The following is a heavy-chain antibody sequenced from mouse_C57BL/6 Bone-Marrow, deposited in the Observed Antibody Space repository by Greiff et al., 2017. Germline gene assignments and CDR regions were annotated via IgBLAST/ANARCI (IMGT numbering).Heavy chain of an antibody. J-gene: IGHJ3*01. CDR1: GYAFSSSW. CDR2: IYPGDGDT. V-gene: IGHV1-82*01. D-gene: IGHD1-1*01. CDR3: ARSTTVVARGFAY. Sequence: VQLVESGPELVKPGASVKISCKASGYAFSSSWMNWVKQRPGKGLEWIGRIYPGDGDTNYTGKFKGKATLTADKSSRTAYMQLSSLTSEYSAVYFCARSTTVVARGFAYWGQGTLVTVSA.